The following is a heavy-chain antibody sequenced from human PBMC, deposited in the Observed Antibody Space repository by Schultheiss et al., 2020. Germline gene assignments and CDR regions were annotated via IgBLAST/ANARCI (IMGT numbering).Heavy chain of an antibody. CDR1: GGSISSGGYY. V-gene: IGHV4-31*03. CDR2: IYYSWST. J-gene: IGHJ6*04. D-gene: IGHD2-2*01. Sequence: SETLSLTCTVSGGSISSGGYYWSWIRQHPGKGLEWIGYIYYSWSTYYNPSLKSRVTISVDTSKNQFSLKLSSVTAADTAVYYCARRCTSCYRNYYYGMDVWGKGTTVTVSS. CDR3: ARRCTSCYRNYYYGMDV.